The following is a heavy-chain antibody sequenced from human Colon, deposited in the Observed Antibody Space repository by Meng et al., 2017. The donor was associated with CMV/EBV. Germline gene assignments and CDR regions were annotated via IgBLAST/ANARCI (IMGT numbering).Heavy chain of an antibody. CDR1: GFILSSYG. V-gene: IGHV3-21*06. Sequence: GESLKISCAASGFILSSYGMNWVRQAPGKGLEWVASISTANAYISYAESVKGRFTISRDDAKSSLFLQMDSLRVDDTAVYYCARDLLGDNDYVFDQWGQGMMVTVS. CDR3: ARDLLGDNDYVFDQ. J-gene: IGHJ4*02. CDR2: ISTANAYI. D-gene: IGHD4/OR15-4a*01.